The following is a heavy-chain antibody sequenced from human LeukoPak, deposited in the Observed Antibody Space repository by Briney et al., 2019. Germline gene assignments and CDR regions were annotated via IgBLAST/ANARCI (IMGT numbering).Heavy chain of an antibody. Sequence: GGSLRLSCAASGFTFSSYEMSWVRQAPGKGLEWVSDISGSGGGTYYADSVKGRFTISRDNSKNTLYLQMNSLRAEDTAVYYCAKAANVDIVATIPANLDYWGQGTLVTVSS. CDR3: AKAANVDIVATIPANLDY. CDR2: ISGSGGGT. V-gene: IGHV3-23*01. J-gene: IGHJ4*02. D-gene: IGHD5-12*01. CDR1: GFTFSSYE.